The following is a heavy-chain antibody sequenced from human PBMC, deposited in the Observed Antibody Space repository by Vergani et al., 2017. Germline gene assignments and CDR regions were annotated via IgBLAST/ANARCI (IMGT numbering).Heavy chain of an antibody. CDR3: ARDPLYSTTWPFLLLDMDV. D-gene: IGHD6-13*01. Sequence: QVQLQESGPGLVRPSQTLSLTCTVCGGSISSGSYYWSWFRQPAGKGLEWIGRFYTGGGTSYNPSLKTRVTISVDTSKNQFSLQLSSVTAADTAVYYCARDPLYSTTWPFLLLDMDVWGQGTTVTVSS. CDR1: GGSISSGSYY. CDR2: FYTGGGT. V-gene: IGHV4-61*02. J-gene: IGHJ6*02.